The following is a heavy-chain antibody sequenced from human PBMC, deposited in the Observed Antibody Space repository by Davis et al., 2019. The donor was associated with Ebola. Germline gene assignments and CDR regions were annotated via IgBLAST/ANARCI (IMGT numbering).Heavy chain of an antibody. CDR1: GGSISSGGYS. CDR3: ARALSRPGVPLWFRDYLYYFDY. D-gene: IGHD3-10*01. V-gene: IGHV4-30-2*01. J-gene: IGHJ4*02. CDR2: IYHSGST. Sequence: PSETLSLTCAVSGGSISSGGYSWSWIRQPPGKGLEWIGYIYHSGSTYYNLSLKSRVTISVDRSKNQFSLKLSSVTAADTAVYYCARALSRPGVPLWFRDYLYYFDYWGQGTLVTVSS.